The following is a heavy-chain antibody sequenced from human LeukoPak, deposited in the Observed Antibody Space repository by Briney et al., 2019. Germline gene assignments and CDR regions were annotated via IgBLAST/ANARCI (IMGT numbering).Heavy chain of an antibody. Sequence: GGSRRLSCADSGFTFSSYWMHWVRQAPGKGLVWVSRINSDGSSTSYADSVKGRFTISRDNAKNTLYLQMNSLRAEDTAVYYCAREGAAAATDAFDIWGQGTMVTVSS. D-gene: IGHD6-13*01. V-gene: IGHV3-74*01. CDR3: AREGAAAATDAFDI. CDR2: INSDGSST. CDR1: GFTFSSYW. J-gene: IGHJ3*02.